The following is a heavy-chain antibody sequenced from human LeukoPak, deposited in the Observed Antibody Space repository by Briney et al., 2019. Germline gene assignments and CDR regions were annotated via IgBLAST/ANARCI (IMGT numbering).Heavy chain of an antibody. V-gene: IGHV3-30*04. Sequence: PGGSLRLSCAASGVTLSSYAMSWVRQAPGKGLEWVAVISYDGSNKYYADSVKGRFTISRDNSKNTLYLQMNSLRAEDTAVYYCARENTHYDFWSGYLEDNWFDPWGQGTLVTVSS. CDR2: ISYDGSNK. D-gene: IGHD3-3*01. J-gene: IGHJ5*02. CDR1: GVTLSSYA. CDR3: ARENTHYDFWSGYLEDNWFDP.